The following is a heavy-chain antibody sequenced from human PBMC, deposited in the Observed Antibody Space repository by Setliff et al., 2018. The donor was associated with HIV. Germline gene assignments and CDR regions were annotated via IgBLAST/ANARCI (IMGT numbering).Heavy chain of an antibody. V-gene: IGHV1-8*03. CDR1: GYTFTSYD. J-gene: IGHJ6*02. Sequence: ASVKVSCKTSGYTFTSYDINWVRQATGQGLEWMGWMNPNSGNRGYAQKFQGRVTISRNTSISTACMELSGLRSEDTAVYYCARNFGLSPSGKYYYYYGMDIWGQGTTVTVSS. CDR3: ARNFGLSPSGKYYYYYGMDI. D-gene: IGHD3-10*01. CDR2: MNPNSGNR.